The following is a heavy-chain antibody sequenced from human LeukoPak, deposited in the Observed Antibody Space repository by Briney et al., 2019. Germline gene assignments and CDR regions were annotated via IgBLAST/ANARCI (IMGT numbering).Heavy chain of an antibody. D-gene: IGHD3-22*01. CDR1: GYPFTSYG. J-gene: IGHJ6*02. Sequence: ASVKVSSKASGYPFTSYGISWVRQAPGQGLDWMGWVSSYNDNTNHAQKFQGRVTMTTDTSTSTAYMELRSLRSDDTAVYYCARDYHDSSGYRHYYVMDVWGQGTTVTVSS. CDR2: VSSYNDNT. V-gene: IGHV1-18*01. CDR3: ARDYHDSSGYRHYYVMDV.